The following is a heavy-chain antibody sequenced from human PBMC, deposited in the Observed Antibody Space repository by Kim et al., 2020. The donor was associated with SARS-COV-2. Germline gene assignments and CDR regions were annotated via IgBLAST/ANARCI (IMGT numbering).Heavy chain of an antibody. D-gene: IGHD3-16*01. CDR2: ISAFNGYT. Sequence: ASVKVSCRASGYTFTTQGFSWVRQAPGQGLEWVGWISAFNGYTNFAQKLQGRVTLTTDTSTSTAYMEVRSLRSDDTAVYYCARDPGLLGGHEPHFDSWGQGTLVTVSS. J-gene: IGHJ4*02. CDR3: ARDPGLLGGHEPHFDS. CDR1: GYTFTTQG. V-gene: IGHV1-18*01.